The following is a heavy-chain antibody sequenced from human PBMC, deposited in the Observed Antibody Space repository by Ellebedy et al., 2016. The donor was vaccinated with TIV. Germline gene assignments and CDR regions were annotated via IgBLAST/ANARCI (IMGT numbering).Heavy chain of an antibody. J-gene: IGHJ5*02. D-gene: IGHD6-13*01. CDR1: GYSFSTYG. V-gene: IGHV1-18*01. CDR3: ARSNSRYLGGPQGWFDP. Sequence: AASVKVSCKASGYSFSTYGISWVRQAPGQGLEWMGWISAYNGNTNYAQRLQGRVTMTTDTSTSTAYMELRSLRSDDTAVYYCARSNSRYLGGPQGWFDPWGQGTLVTVSS. CDR2: ISAYNGNT.